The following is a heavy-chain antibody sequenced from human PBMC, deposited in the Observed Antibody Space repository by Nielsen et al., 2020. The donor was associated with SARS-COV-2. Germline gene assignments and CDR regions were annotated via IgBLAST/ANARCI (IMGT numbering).Heavy chain of an antibody. J-gene: IGHJ6*02. V-gene: IGHV3-48*01. CDR1: GFTFSSYS. CDR3: ARDRGPHGMDV. D-gene: IGHD3-10*01. CDR2: ISSSSSTI. Sequence: GESLKISCAASGFTFSSYSMNWVRQAPGKGLEWVSYISSSSSTIYYADSVKGRFTISRDNAKNSLYLQMNSLRAEDTAVYYCARDRGPHGMDVWGQGTTVTVSS.